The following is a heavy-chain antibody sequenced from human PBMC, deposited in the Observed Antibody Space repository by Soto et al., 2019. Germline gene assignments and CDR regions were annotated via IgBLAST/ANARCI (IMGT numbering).Heavy chain of an antibody. Sequence: XSVKVTWKVSGYTLAELSMRLVRQAPGKGLEWMGGFDPEDGETIYAQKCQGRVTMTEDTSTDTAYMELSSLRHEDTAVYYCATDRDGHPVGAFDIWGQGTMVTVSS. V-gene: IGHV1-24*01. CDR1: GYTLAELS. CDR3: ATDRDGHPVGAFDI. CDR2: FDPEDGET. J-gene: IGHJ3*02.